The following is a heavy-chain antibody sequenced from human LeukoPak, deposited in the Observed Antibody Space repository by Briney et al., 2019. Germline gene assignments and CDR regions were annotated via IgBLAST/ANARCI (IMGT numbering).Heavy chain of an antibody. CDR2: IYTSGST. Sequence: PSETLSLTCTVSGGSISSYYWSWIRQPAGEGLEWIGRIYTSGSTNYNPSLKSRVTMSVDTSKNQFSLKLSSVTAADTAVYYCARDGGYCSSTSCPPFDYWGQGTLVTVSS. CDR1: GGSISSYY. CDR3: ARDGGYCSSTSCPPFDY. V-gene: IGHV4-4*07. D-gene: IGHD2-2*01. J-gene: IGHJ4*02.